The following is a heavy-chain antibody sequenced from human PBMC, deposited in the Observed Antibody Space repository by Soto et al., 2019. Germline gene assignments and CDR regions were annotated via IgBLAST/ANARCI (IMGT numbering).Heavy chain of an antibody. CDR1: GFLFNSYG. J-gene: IGHJ4*02. V-gene: IGHV3-21*01. CDR2: ISSTSTYI. CDR3: TRDRSPGMGFPEFDF. Sequence: EVQLVESGGGLAKPGGSLRLSCAASGFLFNSYGMNWVRLSPGRGLEWISSISSTSTYIEYADSVKGRFIISRDNAENSLFLQMNSLRAEDTAVYYCTRDRSPGMGFPEFDFWGQGALVTVSS.